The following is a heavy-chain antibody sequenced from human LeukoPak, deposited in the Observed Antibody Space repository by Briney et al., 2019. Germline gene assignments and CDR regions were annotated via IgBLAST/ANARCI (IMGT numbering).Heavy chain of an antibody. V-gene: IGHV4-59*01. Sequence: SEALSLTCTVSGGSISSYYWSWIRQPPGKGLEWIGYIYYSGSTNYNPSLKSRVTISVDTSKNQFSLKLSSVTAADTAVYYCARDSYSSGWSNWFDPWGQGTLVTVSS. CDR3: ARDSYSSGWSNWFDP. CDR1: GGSISSYY. J-gene: IGHJ5*02. CDR2: IYYSGST. D-gene: IGHD6-19*01.